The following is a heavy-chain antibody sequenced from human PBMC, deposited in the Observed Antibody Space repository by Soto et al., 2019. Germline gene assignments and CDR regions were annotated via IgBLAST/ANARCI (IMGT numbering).Heavy chain of an antibody. D-gene: IGHD2-2*01. CDR2: IRSKAYGGTT. J-gene: IGHJ4*02. V-gene: IGHV3-49*03. Sequence: PGGSLRLSCTASGFTFGDYAMSWLRQAPGKGLEWVGFIRSKAYGGTTEYAASVKGRFTISRDDSKSIAYLQMNSLKTEDTAVYYCSRDLRYCSSTTCYAPDYWGQGT. CDR1: GFTFGDYA. CDR3: SRDLRYCSSTTCYAPDY.